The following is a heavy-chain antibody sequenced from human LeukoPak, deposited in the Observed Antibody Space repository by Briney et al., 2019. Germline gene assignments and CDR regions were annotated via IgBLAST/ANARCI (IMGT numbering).Heavy chain of an antibody. J-gene: IGHJ4*02. CDR3: AREPDY. CDR1: GDSFSSGRYY. Sequence: SQTLSLTCTVSGDSFSSGRYYWSWIRQLPGKGLEWIGCIYYSGSAYYNPSLQSRVVISVDTSKNQFSLKLRSATAADMAVYYCAREPDYWGQGTLVTVSS. V-gene: IGHV4-31*03. CDR2: IYYSGSA.